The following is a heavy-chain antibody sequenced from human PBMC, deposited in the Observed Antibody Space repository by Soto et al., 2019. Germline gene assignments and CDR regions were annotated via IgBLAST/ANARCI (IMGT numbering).Heavy chain of an antibody. J-gene: IGHJ4*02. V-gene: IGHV4-59*01. Sequence: SETLSLTCTVSGGSINSYYWSWIRQPPGKGLEWIGHVYSSGSTDYNPSLRSRLTISVDTSKNQFSLNLNSVTAADTALYYCARGYSSNWFRVDYWGQGILVTVSS. CDR3: ARGYSSNWFRVDY. CDR1: GGSINSYY. CDR2: VYSSGST. D-gene: IGHD6-13*01.